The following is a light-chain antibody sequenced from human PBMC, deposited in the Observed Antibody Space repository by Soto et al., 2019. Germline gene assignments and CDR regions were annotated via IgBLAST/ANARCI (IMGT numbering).Light chain of an antibody. V-gene: IGKV1-39*01. CDR2: AAS. Sequence: DIQMTQSPSSLSASVGDRVTITCRASRNISIFLNWYQQRPGKAPKLLIYAASRFLSGGPSRFSGSGSVTEFTLTISSLQVEEVATYFCQQSFTTPPYTFGQGTKLDIK. J-gene: IGKJ2*01. CDR3: QQSFTTPPYT. CDR1: RNISIF.